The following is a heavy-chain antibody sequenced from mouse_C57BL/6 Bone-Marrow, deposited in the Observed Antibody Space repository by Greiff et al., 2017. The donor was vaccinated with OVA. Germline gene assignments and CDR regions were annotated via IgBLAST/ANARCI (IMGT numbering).Heavy chain of an antibody. Sequence: QVQLQQSGAELVMPGASVKLSCKASGYTFTSYWMHWVKQRPGQGLEWIGEIDPSDSYTNYNQKFKGKSTLTVDKSSSTAYMQLSSLTSEDSAVYYCARGYYYGSSKIPFAYWGQGTLVTVSA. J-gene: IGHJ3*01. D-gene: IGHD1-1*01. CDR2: IDPSDSYT. CDR3: ARGYYYGSSKIPFAY. CDR1: GYTFTSYW. V-gene: IGHV1-69*01.